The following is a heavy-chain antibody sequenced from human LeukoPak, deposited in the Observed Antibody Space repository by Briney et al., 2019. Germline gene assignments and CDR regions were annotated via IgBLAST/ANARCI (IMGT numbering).Heavy chain of an antibody. CDR3: ARVDCSSTSCYDENYYGMDV. J-gene: IGHJ6*04. CDR1: GGTFSRYI. V-gene: IGHV1-69*13. Sequence: SVKVSCKASGGTFSRYIISWVRQAPGQGLEWMGRIIPLFGTADYVQKFQGRVTITADESTSTAYMELSSLRTEDTAVYYCARVDCSSTSCYDENYYGMDVWGKGTTVTVSS. CDR2: IIPLFGTA. D-gene: IGHD2-2*01.